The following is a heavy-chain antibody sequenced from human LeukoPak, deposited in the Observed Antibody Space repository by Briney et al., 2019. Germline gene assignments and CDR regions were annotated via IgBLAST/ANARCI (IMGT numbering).Heavy chain of an antibody. Sequence: SETLSLTCTVSGASISSYYWSWIRQSPGKGLEWIGYIYYSGSTDYNPSLKSRVTISVETSKNQFSLNLSSVTAADTAVYYCARGRLARSPYFDYWGQGTLVTVSS. D-gene: IGHD6-19*01. J-gene: IGHJ4*02. CDR2: IYYSGST. CDR3: ARGRLARSPYFDY. CDR1: GASISSYY. V-gene: IGHV4-59*01.